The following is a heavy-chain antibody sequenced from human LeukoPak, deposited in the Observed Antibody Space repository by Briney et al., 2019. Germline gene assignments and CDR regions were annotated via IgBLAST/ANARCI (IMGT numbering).Heavy chain of an antibody. J-gene: IGHJ5*02. CDR3: ARDWYCSSSICYTDRNWFDP. CDR1: GFTFSDYY. Sequence: GGSLRLSCAASGFTFSDYYMSYIRQAPGKGLEWVSYITTTSTYTDYADSVRGRFTISRDNAKNLLYLQMNSLRPEDTAVYYCARDWYCSSSICYTDRNWFDPWGQGTLVTVSS. CDR2: ITTTSTYT. V-gene: IGHV3-11*05. D-gene: IGHD2-2*02.